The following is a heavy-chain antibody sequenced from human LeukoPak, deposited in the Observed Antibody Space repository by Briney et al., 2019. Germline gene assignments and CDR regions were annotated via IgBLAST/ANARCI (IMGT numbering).Heavy chain of an antibody. CDR1: GGSISSGSYY. J-gene: IGHJ5*02. V-gene: IGHV4-61*02. Sequence: SETLSLTCTVSGGSISSGSYYWSWIRQPAGKGLEWIGRIYTSGSTNYNPSLKSQVTISVDTPKNQFSLKLSSVTAADTAVYYCARDRSGYFDPWGQGTLVTVSS. D-gene: IGHD3-3*01. CDR3: ARDRSGYFDP. CDR2: IYTSGST.